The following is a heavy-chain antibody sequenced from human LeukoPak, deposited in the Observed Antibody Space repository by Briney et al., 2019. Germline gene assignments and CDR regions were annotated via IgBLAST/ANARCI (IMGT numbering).Heavy chain of an antibody. V-gene: IGHV4-39*01. Sequence: PSETLSLTCTVSGGSISSSSYYWGWIRQPPGKGLEWIGSIYYSGSTYYNPSLKSRVTISVDTSKNQFSLKLSSVTAADTAVYYCARPRSDRGTNWFDPWGQGTLVTVSS. D-gene: IGHD1-7*01. CDR3: ARPRSDRGTNWFDP. CDR1: GGSISSSSYY. J-gene: IGHJ5*02. CDR2: IYYSGST.